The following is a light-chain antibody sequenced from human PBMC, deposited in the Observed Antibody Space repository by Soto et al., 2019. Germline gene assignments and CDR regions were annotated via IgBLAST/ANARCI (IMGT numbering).Light chain of an antibody. Sequence: DIQMTQSPSTLSASVGDRVTITCRASQSISNWLAWYQQKPGKAPKLLIYLASSLESGVPSRFSGSGSGTEFTLTISSLQPDDFATYYCQQYSSYSPWTFGRGTKVEIK. CDR2: LAS. CDR3: QQYSSYSPWT. J-gene: IGKJ1*01. V-gene: IGKV1-5*03. CDR1: QSISNW.